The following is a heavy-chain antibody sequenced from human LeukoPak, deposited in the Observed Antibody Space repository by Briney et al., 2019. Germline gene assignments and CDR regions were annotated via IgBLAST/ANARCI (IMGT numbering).Heavy chain of an antibody. CDR2: ISGDGSSI. CDR1: GFTFSTYW. D-gene: IGHD2-15*01. J-gene: IGHJ4*02. CDR3: VRDQIYCSGGYCYFDY. V-gene: IGHV3-74*01. Sequence: PGGSLRLSCAASGFTFSTYWMHWVRQAPGKGLGWVSRISGDGSSISYADSVKGRFTISRGNAKNTLYLQLNSLGAEDTAVYYCVRDQIYCSGGYCYFDYWGQGTLVTVSS.